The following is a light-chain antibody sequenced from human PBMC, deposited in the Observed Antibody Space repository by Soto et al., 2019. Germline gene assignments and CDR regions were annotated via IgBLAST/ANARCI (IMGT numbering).Light chain of an antibody. CDR3: QHYDGSPRT. CDR2: GVF. CDR1: QTVNSDY. J-gene: IGKJ2*01. Sequence: ETVLTQSPGTVSLSPGERATLSCTTSQTVNSDYLAWYQQKPGQAPRLLIYGVFNRATGIPDRFSGSGSGTYFTLTIRGLELEDSAVYYCQHYDGSPRTFGQGTNLEI. V-gene: IGKV3-20*01.